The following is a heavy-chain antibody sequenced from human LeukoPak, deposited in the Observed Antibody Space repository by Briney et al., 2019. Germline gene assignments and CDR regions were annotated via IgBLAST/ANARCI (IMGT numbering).Heavy chain of an antibody. Sequence: GGSLRLSCAASGFTFSHYIINWVRQAPGKGLEWVSSISSSSSYIYYADSVKGRFTISRDNAKDSLYLQMNSLRAEDTAVYYCARGSRRSLLVEAATSSGWFDPWGQGTLVTVSS. D-gene: IGHD2-15*01. CDR3: ARGSRRSLLVEAATSSGWFDP. CDR1: GFTFSHYI. V-gene: IGHV3-21*01. J-gene: IGHJ5*02. CDR2: ISSSSSYI.